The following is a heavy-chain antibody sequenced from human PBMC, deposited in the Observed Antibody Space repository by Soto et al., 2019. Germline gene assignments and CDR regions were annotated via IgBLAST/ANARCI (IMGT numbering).Heavy chain of an antibody. J-gene: IGHJ3*02. CDR2: ISYSGST. Sequence: QVQLQESGPGLVKPSETLSLTCTVSSGSISRYYWTWIRQPPGKGLEWIGYISYSGSTNYNPSLKSRVTISADTSKILFSLKLSSVTAADTAVYYCASRVRIDAFDIWGQGTMVTVSS. CDR1: SGSISRYY. D-gene: IGHD1-1*01. V-gene: IGHV4-59*08. CDR3: ASRVRIDAFDI.